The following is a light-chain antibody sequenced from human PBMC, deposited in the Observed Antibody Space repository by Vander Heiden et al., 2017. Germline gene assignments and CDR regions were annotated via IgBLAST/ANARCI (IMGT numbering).Light chain of an antibody. CDR1: QSVSTN. CDR3: QQYNTWPPWT. Sequence: IVMTQFPATLSVSPGERATLSCRPSQSVSTNLAWYQQKPGQGPRLLIFAASTRAPGVPDRISGSASGTEFALTISSLQSEDFAVYFCQQYNTWPPWTFGQGTKVEIK. CDR2: AAS. V-gene: IGKV3-15*01. J-gene: IGKJ1*01.